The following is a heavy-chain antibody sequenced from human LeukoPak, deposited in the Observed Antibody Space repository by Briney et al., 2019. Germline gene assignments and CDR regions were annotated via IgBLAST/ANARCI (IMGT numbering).Heavy chain of an antibody. J-gene: IGHJ3*02. CDR1: GFTFSSYE. Sequence: GGSLRLSCAASGFTFSSYEMNWVRQAPGKGLEWVSYISSSGSTISYTDSVKGRFTISRDNAKNSLHLQMNSLRAEDTAVYFCAREGALTVTKDAFDIWGQGTMVTVSS. V-gene: IGHV3-48*03. CDR2: ISSSGSTI. CDR3: AREGALTVTKDAFDI. D-gene: IGHD4-17*01.